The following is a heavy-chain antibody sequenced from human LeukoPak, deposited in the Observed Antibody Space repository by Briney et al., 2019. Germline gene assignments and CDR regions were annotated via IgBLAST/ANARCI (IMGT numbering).Heavy chain of an antibody. CDR2: MNPNSGNT. J-gene: IGHJ4*02. V-gene: IGHV1-8*01. Sequence: ASVKVSCKASGYTFTSYDINWVRQATGQGLEWMGWMNPNSGNTGYAQKFQGRVTMTRDTSISTAYMELSRLRSDDTAVYYCARGGVYSSSSATDYWGQGTLVTVSS. CDR1: GYTFTSYD. D-gene: IGHD6-6*01. CDR3: ARGGVYSSSSATDY.